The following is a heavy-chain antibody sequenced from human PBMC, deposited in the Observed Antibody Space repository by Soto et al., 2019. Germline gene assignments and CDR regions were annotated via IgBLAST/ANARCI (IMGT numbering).Heavy chain of an antibody. D-gene: IGHD2-15*01. CDR1: GGSISSYY. J-gene: IGHJ4*02. V-gene: IGHV4-59*08. CDR3: ARHDNCSGGSCYLLFDY. Sequence: SGTPSPTCTVSGGSISSYYSGWIRQPPGKGQEGIGYIYYSGSTNYNPSLKSRVTISVDTSKNQFSLKLSSVTAADTAVYYCARHDNCSGGSCYLLFDYWGQGTLVTVSS. CDR2: IYYSGST.